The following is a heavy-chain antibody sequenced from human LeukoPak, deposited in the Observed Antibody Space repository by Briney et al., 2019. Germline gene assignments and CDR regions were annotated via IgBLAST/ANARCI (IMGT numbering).Heavy chain of an antibody. J-gene: IGHJ4*02. CDR2: IYYSGST. CDR1: GGSISSSSYY. D-gene: IGHD6-13*01. V-gene: IGHV4-39*01. Sequence: SETLSLTCTVSGGSISSSSYYWGWIRQPPGKGLEWIGSIYYSGSTYYNPSLKSRVTISVDTSKNQFSLKLSSVTAAHTAVYYCARMTFYTTAAGFDYWGQGTLVTVSS. CDR3: ARMTFYTTAAGFDY.